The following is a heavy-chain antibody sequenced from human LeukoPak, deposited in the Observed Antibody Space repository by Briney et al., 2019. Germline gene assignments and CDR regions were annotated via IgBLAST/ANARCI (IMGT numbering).Heavy chain of an antibody. CDR2: FDPEDGET. CDR1: GYTLTELS. Sequence: ASVKVSCKVSGYTLTELSMHWVRQAPGKGLEWMGGFDPEDGETIYAQKFQGRVTMTEDTSTDTAYMELSSLRSEDTAVYYCATGVEEDSSGYISEYFQHWGQGTLVTASS. CDR3: ATGVEEDSSGYISEYFQH. V-gene: IGHV1-24*01. D-gene: IGHD3-22*01. J-gene: IGHJ1*01.